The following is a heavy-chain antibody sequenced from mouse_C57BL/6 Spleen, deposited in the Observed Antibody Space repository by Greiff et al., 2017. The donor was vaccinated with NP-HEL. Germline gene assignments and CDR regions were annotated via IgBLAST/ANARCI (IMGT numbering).Heavy chain of an antibody. Sequence: VQLQQPGAELVMPGASVKLSCKASGYTFTSYWMHWVKQRPGQGLEWIGEIDPSDSYTNYNQKFKGKSTLTVDKSSSTAYMQLSSLTSEDSAVYYCARRGNDYDLYYFDYWGQGTTLTVSS. CDR1: GYTFTSYW. V-gene: IGHV1-69*01. CDR2: IDPSDSYT. D-gene: IGHD2-4*01. CDR3: ARRGNDYDLYYFDY. J-gene: IGHJ2*01.